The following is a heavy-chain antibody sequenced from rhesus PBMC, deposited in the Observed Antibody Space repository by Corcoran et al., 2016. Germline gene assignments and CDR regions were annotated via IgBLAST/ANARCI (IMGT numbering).Heavy chain of an antibody. D-gene: IGHD4-29*01. CDR3: AKWDGSSLDY. CDR1: GYRFTSYW. CDR2: IDPSDSDT. V-gene: IGHV5-2*01. Sequence: EVQLVQSGAEVNRPGESLKISCKTSGYRFTSYWISWVRQMPGKGLEWMGAIDPSDSDTRDSPSFQGQVTISADKSISTAYLQWSSLKASDSATYYCAKWDGSSLDYWGQGVLVTVSS. J-gene: IGHJ4*01.